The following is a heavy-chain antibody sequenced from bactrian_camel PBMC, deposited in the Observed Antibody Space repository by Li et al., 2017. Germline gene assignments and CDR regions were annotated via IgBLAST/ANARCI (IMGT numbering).Heavy chain of an antibody. CDR3: AADEGVCGLWRTFPPSF. J-gene: IGHJ6*01. CDR1: GLTFSNYY. D-gene: IGHD1*01. Sequence: QVQLVESGGGLVQPGGSLGLSCAASGLTFSNYYMRWVRQAPGKGLEWVSKNNTEGTKTYYADSVKGRFTVSRDNAKNSVYLDMNNLTPEDTGMYYCAADEGVCGLWRTFPPSFWGQGTQVTVS. CDR2: NNTEGTKT. V-gene: IGHV3-2*01.